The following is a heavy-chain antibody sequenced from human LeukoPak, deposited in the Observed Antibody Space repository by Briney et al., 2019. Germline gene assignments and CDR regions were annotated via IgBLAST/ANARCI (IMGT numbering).Heavy chain of an antibody. CDR1: GFNFRSNG. CDR2: IWYDGSKK. J-gene: IGHJ4*02. CDR3: ARGGTSAAGIDY. Sequence: VGSLRLSCGASGFNFRSNGMYWVRQAPGKGLEWVAVIWYDGSKKYYGDSVKGRFTVSRDNSKNTLYLEMNSLRAEDTAVYYCARGGTSAAGIDYWGQGTLVTVSS. V-gene: IGHV3-33*07. D-gene: IGHD6-13*01.